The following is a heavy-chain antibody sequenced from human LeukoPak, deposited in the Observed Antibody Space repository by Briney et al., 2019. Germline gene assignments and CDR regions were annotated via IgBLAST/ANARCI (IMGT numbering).Heavy chain of an antibody. V-gene: IGHV4-4*07. Sequence: SETLSLXCTVSGGSVSSYYWSWIRQPAGKGLEWIGRIYTSGSTNYNPSLKSRVTMSVDTSKNQFSPKLSSVTAADTAVYYCARDSPRAFDIWGQWTMVTVSS. CDR1: GGSVSSYY. CDR2: IYTSGST. J-gene: IGHJ3*02. CDR3: ARDSPRAFDI.